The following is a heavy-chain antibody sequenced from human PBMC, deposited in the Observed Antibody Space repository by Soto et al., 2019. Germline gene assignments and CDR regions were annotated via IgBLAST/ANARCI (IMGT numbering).Heavy chain of an antibody. V-gene: IGHV3-23*01. J-gene: IGHJ5*01. CDR3: AKGPQLDYYGSGSYSDS. D-gene: IGHD3-10*01. Sequence: GGSLRLSCAASGFTFSSYAMSWVRQAPGKGLEWVSSISGTGNSRYYADSVKGRFTISRDNSKKTLFLQMNGLRAEDTAVYYCAKGPQLDYYGSGSYSDSWGQGTLVTVSS. CDR1: GFTFSSYA. CDR2: ISGTGNSR.